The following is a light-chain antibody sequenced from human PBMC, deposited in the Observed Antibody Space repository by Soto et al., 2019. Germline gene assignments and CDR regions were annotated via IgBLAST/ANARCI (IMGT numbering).Light chain of an antibody. CDR3: QQSGT. CDR1: QSVSSSY. Sequence: EIVLTQSPGTLSLSPGERATLSCRASQSVSSSYLAWYQHKPGQAPRLLIYRASNRAAGIPDRFSGSGSGTDFTLTISRLEPEDCAVYYCQQSGTFGQGTKVEIK. J-gene: IGKJ1*01. CDR2: RAS. V-gene: IGKV3-20*01.